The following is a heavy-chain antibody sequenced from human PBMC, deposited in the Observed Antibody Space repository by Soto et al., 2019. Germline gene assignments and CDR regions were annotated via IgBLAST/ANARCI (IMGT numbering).Heavy chain of an antibody. V-gene: IGHV3-21*01. CDR1: GFTFSSYS. Sequence: GGSLRLSCAASGFTFSSYSMNWVRQAPGKGLEWVSSISSSSSYIYYADSVKGRFTISRDNAKNSLYLQMNSLRAEDTAVYYCATLISMIVPVAPFDYWGQGTLVTVSS. J-gene: IGHJ4*02. D-gene: IGHD3-22*01. CDR2: ISSSSSYI. CDR3: ATLISMIVPVAPFDY.